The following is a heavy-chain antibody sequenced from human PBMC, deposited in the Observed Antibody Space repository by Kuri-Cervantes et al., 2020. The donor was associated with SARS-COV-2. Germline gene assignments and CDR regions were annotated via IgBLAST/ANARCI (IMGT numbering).Heavy chain of an antibody. J-gene: IGHJ3*02. CDR3: AKDQGDSSSWYSDALDI. CDR1: GGTFSSYA. CDR2: IIPIFGTA. D-gene: IGHD6-13*01. V-gene: IGHV1-69*13. Sequence: SVKVSCKASGGTFSSYAISWVRQAPGQGLEWMGGIIPIFGTANYAQKFQGRVTITADESTSTAYMELSSLRSEDTAVYYCAKDQGDSSSWYSDALDIWGQGTMVTVSS.